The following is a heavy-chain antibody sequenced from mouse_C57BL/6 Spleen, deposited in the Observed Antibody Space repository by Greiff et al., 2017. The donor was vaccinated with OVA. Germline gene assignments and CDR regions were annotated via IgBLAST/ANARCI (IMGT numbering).Heavy chain of an antibody. CDR3: ARSGGGRYFDV. CDR2: IDPSDSYT. Sequence: VQLQQPGAELVMPGASVKLSCKASGYTFTSYWMHWVKQRPGQGLEWIGEIDPSDSYTNYNQKFKGKSTLTVDKSSSTAYMQLSSLTSEDSAVYYCARSGGGRYFDVWGTGTTVTVSS. V-gene: IGHV1-69*01. D-gene: IGHD1-1*02. J-gene: IGHJ1*03. CDR1: GYTFTSYW.